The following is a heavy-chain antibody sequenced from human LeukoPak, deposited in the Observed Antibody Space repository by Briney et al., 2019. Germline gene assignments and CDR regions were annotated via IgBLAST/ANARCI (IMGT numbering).Heavy chain of an antibody. Sequence: ASVKVSCKVSGYTLTELSMHWVRQAPGKGLEWMGGFDPEDGETIYAQNFQGRVTLTRDTSTSTVYMEMSSLRSEDTAVYYCARVEGLTATVTDWGQGTLVTVSS. CDR2: FDPEDGET. D-gene: IGHD5-18*01. CDR1: GYTLTELS. V-gene: IGHV1-24*01. CDR3: ARVEGLTATVTD. J-gene: IGHJ4*02.